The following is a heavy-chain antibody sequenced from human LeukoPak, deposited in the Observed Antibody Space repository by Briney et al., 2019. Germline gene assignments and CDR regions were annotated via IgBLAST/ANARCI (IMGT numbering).Heavy chain of an antibody. Sequence: SETLSLTCSVSDDSIRRGIYWGWIRQPPGKGLEWIGNIYYSGFPYYNPSLKSRVTISLDMSKTEFSLKLTSVTAADTAVYYCARHGDYYGSGPDYWGQGTLVTVSS. CDR3: ARHGDYYGSGPDY. CDR2: IYYSGFP. V-gene: IGHV4-39*01. J-gene: IGHJ4*02. CDR1: DDSIRRGIY. D-gene: IGHD3-10*01.